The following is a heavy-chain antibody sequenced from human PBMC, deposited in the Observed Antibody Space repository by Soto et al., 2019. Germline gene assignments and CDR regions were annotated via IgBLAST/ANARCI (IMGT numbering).Heavy chain of an antibody. CDR1: GGSISSGDYY. Sequence: SETLSLTXTVSGGSISSGDYYWSWIRQPPGKGLEWIGYIYYSGSTYYNPSLKSRVTISVDTSKNQFSLKLSSVTAADTAVYYCARGSQSPYYYDSSGYYYWFDPWGQGTLVTVSS. D-gene: IGHD3-22*01. J-gene: IGHJ5*02. CDR3: ARGSQSPYYYDSSGYYYWFDP. CDR2: IYYSGST. V-gene: IGHV4-30-4*01.